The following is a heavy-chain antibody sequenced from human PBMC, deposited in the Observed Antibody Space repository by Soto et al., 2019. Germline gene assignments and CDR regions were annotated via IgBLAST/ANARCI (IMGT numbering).Heavy chain of an antibody. CDR1: GFTFSRNA. V-gene: IGHV3-23*01. Sequence: GGSLRLSCAASGFTFSRNAMTWVRQAPGKGLEWVADLGGGGGSEYYADSVRGRFTISRDNSKNTLFLQMNSLRVEDTAVYFCAKRPRHEYDDGGYYYGSIDLWGQGTLVTVXS. CDR3: AKRPRHEYDDGGYYYGSIDL. D-gene: IGHD3-10*01. J-gene: IGHJ4*02. CDR2: LGGGGGSE.